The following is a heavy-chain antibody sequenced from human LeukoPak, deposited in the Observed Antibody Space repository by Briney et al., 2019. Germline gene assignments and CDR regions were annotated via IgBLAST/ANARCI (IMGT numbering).Heavy chain of an antibody. Sequence: GGSLRLSCAASGFTFSSYEMNWVRQAPGKGLEWVSYISSSGNTIYYADSVKGRITVSRDNAKNSLYLQMNSLRAEDTAVYYCARGPMVRGVFIRRSKSGYFDYWGQGTLVTVSS. J-gene: IGHJ4*02. V-gene: IGHV3-48*03. CDR2: ISSSGNTI. D-gene: IGHD3-10*01. CDR1: GFTFSSYE. CDR3: ARGPMVRGVFIRRSKSGYFDY.